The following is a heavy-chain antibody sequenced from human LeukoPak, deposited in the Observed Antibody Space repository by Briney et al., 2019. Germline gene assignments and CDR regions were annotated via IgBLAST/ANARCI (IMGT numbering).Heavy chain of an antibody. V-gene: IGHV3-30*18. J-gene: IGHJ5*02. CDR1: GFTFSSYG. CDR3: AKDRGPYSSSSFPGGFDP. CDR2: ISYDGSNK. Sequence: GGSLRLSCAAPGFTFSSYGMHWVRQAPGKGLEWVAVISYDGSNKYYADSVKGRFTISTDNSKNTLYLQMNSPRAEDTAVYHCAKDRGPYSSSSFPGGFDPEGQGTLVTVSS. D-gene: IGHD6-6*01.